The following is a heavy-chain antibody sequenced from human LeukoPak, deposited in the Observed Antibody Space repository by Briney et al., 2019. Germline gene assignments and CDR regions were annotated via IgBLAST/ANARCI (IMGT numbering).Heavy chain of an antibody. D-gene: IGHD3-16*01. V-gene: IGHV1-2*02. Sequence: EASVKVSCKASGYTFTGYYMHWVRQAPGQGLEWMGWINPNSGGTNYAQKFQGRVTMTRDTSISTAYMELSRLRSDDTAVYYCARDLFSALRLGELPPITTPDDAFDIWGQGTMVTVSS. CDR2: INPNSGGT. J-gene: IGHJ3*02. CDR1: GYTFTGYY. CDR3: ARDLFSALRLGELPPITTPDDAFDI.